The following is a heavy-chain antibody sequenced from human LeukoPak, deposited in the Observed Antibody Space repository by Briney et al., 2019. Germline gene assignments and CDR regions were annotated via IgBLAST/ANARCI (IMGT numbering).Heavy chain of an antibody. D-gene: IGHD4-17*01. V-gene: IGHV5-51*01. CDR1: GYSFINYW. J-gene: IGHJ4*02. CDR3: ARHWGHCGDYGGFDS. CDR2: IYPGDSET. Sequence: PGESLKISCKSSGYSFINYWVGWVRQMPGKGLEWMGIIYPGDSETRYSPSFQGQVTISVDKSISTAYLQWSSLKASDTAMYYCARHWGHCGDYGGFDSWGQGTLVTVSS.